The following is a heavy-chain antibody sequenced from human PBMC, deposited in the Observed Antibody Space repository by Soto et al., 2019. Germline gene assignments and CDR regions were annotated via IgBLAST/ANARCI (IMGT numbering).Heavy chain of an antibody. CDR2: IDASDSYT. Sequence: PGESLKIPCKGSGYSFTSYWISWVRQMPGEGLEWMGRIDASDSYTNYSPSFQGHVTISADKSISTAYLQWSSLKASDTAMYYCASHYSSSQYGMDVWGQGTTVTAP. J-gene: IGHJ6*02. CDR1: GYSFTSYW. V-gene: IGHV5-10-1*01. CDR3: ASHYSSSQYGMDV. D-gene: IGHD6-6*01.